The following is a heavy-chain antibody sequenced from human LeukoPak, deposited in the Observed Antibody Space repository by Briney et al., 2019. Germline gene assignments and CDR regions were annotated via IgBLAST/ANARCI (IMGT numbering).Heavy chain of an antibody. CDR2: ISSSSSYI. Sequence: PGGSLRLSCAASGFTFSSYSMNWVRQAPGKGLEWVSSISSSSSYIYYADSVKGRFTISRDNAKNSLYLQMNSLRAEDTAVYYCARAYFSGPALGYYFDYWGQGTLVTVSS. V-gene: IGHV3-21*01. CDR3: ARAYFSGPALGYYFDY. CDR1: GFTFSSYS. D-gene: IGHD3-3*01. J-gene: IGHJ4*02.